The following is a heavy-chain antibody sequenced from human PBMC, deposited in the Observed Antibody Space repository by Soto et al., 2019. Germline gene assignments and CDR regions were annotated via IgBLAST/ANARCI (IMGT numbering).Heavy chain of an antibody. D-gene: IGHD3-16*01. J-gene: IGHJ6*02. CDR1: GFTFSSYG. CDR2: ISYDGSNK. Sequence: QVQLVESGGGVVQPGRSLRLSCAASGFTFSSYGMHWVRQAPGKGLEWVAVISYDGSNKYYADSVKGRFTISRDNSKNXLYLQMNSLRAEDTAVYYCAKDGGLDFYYYYGMDVWGQGTTVTVSS. V-gene: IGHV3-30*18. CDR3: AKDGGLDFYYYYGMDV.